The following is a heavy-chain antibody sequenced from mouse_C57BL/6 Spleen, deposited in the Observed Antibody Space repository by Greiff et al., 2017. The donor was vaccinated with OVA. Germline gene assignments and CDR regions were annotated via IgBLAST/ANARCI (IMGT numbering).Heavy chain of an antibody. CDR2: IRNKANNHAT. Sequence: EVKVVESGGGLVQPGGSMKLSCAASGFTFSDAWMDWVRQSPETGLEWVAEIRNKANNHATYYAESVKGRFTISRDDSKSSVYLQMNSLRAEDTGIYYCTRRYYSNSYWYFDVWGTGTTVTVSS. V-gene: IGHV6-6*01. CDR3: TRRYYSNSYWYFDV. D-gene: IGHD2-5*01. CDR1: GFTFSDAW. J-gene: IGHJ1*03.